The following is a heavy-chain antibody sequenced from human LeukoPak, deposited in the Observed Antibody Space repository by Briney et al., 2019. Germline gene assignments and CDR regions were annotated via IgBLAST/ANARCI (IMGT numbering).Heavy chain of an antibody. CDR2: IKQDGSEK. J-gene: IGHJ4*02. CDR1: GFTFSSYW. Sequence: GGSLRLSCAASGFTFSSYWMSWVRQAPGKGLEWVANIKQDGSEKYYVDSVKGRFTISRDNAKNSLYLQMNSLRAEDTAVYYCASDSRFGELPRDFDYWGQGTLVTVSS. V-gene: IGHV3-7*03. D-gene: IGHD3-10*01. CDR3: ASDSRFGELPRDFDY.